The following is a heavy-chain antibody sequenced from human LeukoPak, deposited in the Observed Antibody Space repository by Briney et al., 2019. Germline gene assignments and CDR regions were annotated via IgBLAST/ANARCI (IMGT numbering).Heavy chain of an antibody. V-gene: IGHV1-69*04. CDR2: IIPILGIA. CDR3: ARAPYNWNYHYYMDV. J-gene: IGHJ6*03. Sequence: ASVKVSCKASGGTFSNYPISWVRQAPGQGLEWMGRIIPILGIANYAQKFQGRVTITADKSTSTAYMELSSLRSEDTAVYYCARAPYNWNYHYYMDVWGKGTTVTVSS. D-gene: IGHD1-20*01. CDR1: GGTFSNYP.